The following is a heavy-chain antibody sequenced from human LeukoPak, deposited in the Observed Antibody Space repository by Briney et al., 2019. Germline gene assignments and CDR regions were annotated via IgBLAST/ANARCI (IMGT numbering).Heavy chain of an antibody. D-gene: IGHD1-26*01. CDR1: GGTFSSYA. Sequence: SVKVSCKASGGTFSSYAISWVRQAPGQGLEWMGRIIPIFGTANYAQKFQGRVTITTDESTSTAYMELSSLRSEDTAVYYCAREGSGSYIGAFDIWGQGTMVTVSS. CDR2: IIPIFGTA. V-gene: IGHV1-69*05. J-gene: IGHJ3*02. CDR3: AREGSGSYIGAFDI.